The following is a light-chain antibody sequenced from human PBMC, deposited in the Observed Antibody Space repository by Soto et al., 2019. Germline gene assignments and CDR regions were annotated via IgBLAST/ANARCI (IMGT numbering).Light chain of an antibody. J-gene: IGLJ2*01. CDR1: SSDVGNYNL. Sequence: QSALTQPASVSGSPGQSITISCTGTSSDVGNYNLVSWYQQYPGKAPKLMIFGVSERPSGVSNRFSGSKSGNTASLTISGLQAEDEADYYCCSYAGPTTFVVFGGGTKVTVL. CDR2: GVS. V-gene: IGLV2-23*02. CDR3: CSYAGPTTFVV.